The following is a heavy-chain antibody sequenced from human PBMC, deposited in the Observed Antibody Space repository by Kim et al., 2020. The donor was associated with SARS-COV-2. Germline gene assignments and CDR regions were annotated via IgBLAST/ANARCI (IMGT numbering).Heavy chain of an antibody. Sequence: ASVKVSCKASGYTFTSYGINWVRQAPGQGLEWMGWISGYNGNTNYAQKLHDRVTMTTDTSTNTAYMELRSLRSDDTAMYYCARGDYITNCYNRGGWFDPWGQGTLVTVSS. D-gene: IGHD2-2*02. CDR1: GYTFTSYG. V-gene: IGHV1-18*04. CDR2: ISGYNGNT. J-gene: IGHJ5*02. CDR3: ARGDYITNCYNRGGWFDP.